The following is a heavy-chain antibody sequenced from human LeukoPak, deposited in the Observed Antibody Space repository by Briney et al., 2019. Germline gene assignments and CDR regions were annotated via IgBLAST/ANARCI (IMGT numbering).Heavy chain of an antibody. CDR1: GFTFSIYA. Sequence: GGSLRLSCVASGFTFSIYAMTWVRQAPGKGLEWVSGISGSGGSTYYADSVKGRFTISRDNPKNTLYLQMHSLRADDTAVYYCAKAALTTVAPFYFDYCGQGTLVTVSS. V-gene: IGHV3-23*01. D-gene: IGHD4-23*01. CDR3: AKAALTTVAPFYFDY. CDR2: ISGSGGST. J-gene: IGHJ4*02.